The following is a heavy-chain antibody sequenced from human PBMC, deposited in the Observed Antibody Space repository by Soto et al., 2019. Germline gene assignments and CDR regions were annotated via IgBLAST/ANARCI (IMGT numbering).Heavy chain of an antibody. J-gene: IGHJ4*02. D-gene: IGHD2-8*02. CDR3: AYALRGSSCSGAVCYYFDY. CDR1: GFSLSTNGVG. CDR2: SYWDHTD. Sequence: QITLKESGPSLVKPTETLTLTCTFSGFSLSTNGVGVGWIRQPPGKALEWLALSYWDHTDRYSPSLKSRVTITRDASKNQVVLTVTNVDPVDTATYFCAYALRGSSCSGAVCYYFDYWGQGTPVIVSS. V-gene: IGHV2-5*02.